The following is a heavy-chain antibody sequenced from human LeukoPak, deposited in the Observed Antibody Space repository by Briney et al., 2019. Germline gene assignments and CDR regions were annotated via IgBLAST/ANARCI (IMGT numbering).Heavy chain of an antibody. CDR2: INHSGST. CDR3: ARSRGTYYYGSGTPRWFDP. CDR1: GGSFSGYY. Sequence: SETLSLTCAVYGGSFSGYYWSWIRQPPGKGLEWIGEINHSGSTNYNPSLKSRVTISVDTSKNQFSLKLSSVTAADTAVYYCARSRGTYYYGSGTPRWFDPWGQGTLVTVSS. D-gene: IGHD3-10*01. J-gene: IGHJ5*02. V-gene: IGHV4-34*01.